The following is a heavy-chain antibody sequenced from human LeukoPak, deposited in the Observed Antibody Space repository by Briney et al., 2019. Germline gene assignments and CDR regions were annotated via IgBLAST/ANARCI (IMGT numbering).Heavy chain of an antibody. J-gene: IGHJ3*02. D-gene: IGHD2-15*01. CDR2: INGYNGNT. CDR3: TRGRMYDAFDI. V-gene: IGHV1-18*01. CDR1: GYTFSSYG. Sequence: ASVKVSCKTSGYTFSSYGISWVRQAPGQGLEWMGWINGYNGNTNYAQKFQGRVTVTTDTSTSTVYMELRSLRSDGTAVYYCTRGRMYDAFDIWGQGTMVTVSS.